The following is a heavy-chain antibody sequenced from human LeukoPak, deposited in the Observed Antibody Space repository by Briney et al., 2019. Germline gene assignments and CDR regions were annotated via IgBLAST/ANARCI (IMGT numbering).Heavy chain of an antibody. J-gene: IGHJ4*02. D-gene: IGHD4-17*01. CDR1: GDSVSSNSAA. CDR2: TYYRSKWYN. CDR3: ARDQRDDYGDYVYFDY. Sequence: SQTLSLTCAISGDSVSSNSAAWNWIRQSPSSGLEWLGRTYYRSKWYNDYAVSVKSRITINPDTSKNQFPLQLSSVTPDDTAVYYCARDQRDDYGDYVYFDYWGQGTLVTVSS. V-gene: IGHV6-1*01.